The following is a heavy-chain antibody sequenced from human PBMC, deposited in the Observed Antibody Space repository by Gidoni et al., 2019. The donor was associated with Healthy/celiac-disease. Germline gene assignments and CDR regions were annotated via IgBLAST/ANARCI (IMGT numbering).Heavy chain of an antibody. D-gene: IGHD3-10*01. CDR3: AKDNYYGSGSYLVESDAFDI. J-gene: IGHJ3*02. CDR2: ISYDGSNK. CDR1: GFTISSYA. V-gene: IGHV3-30*18. Sequence: QVQLVESGGGVVQPGRSLRLSCAAPGFTISSYAMHWVRQAPGKGLEWVAVISYDGSNKYYADSVKGRFTISRDNSKNTLYLQMNSLRAEDTAVYYCAKDNYYGSGSYLVESDAFDIWGQGTMVTVSS.